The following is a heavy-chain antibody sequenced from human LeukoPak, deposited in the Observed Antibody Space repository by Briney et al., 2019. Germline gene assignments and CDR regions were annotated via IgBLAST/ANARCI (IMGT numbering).Heavy chain of an antibody. CDR1: GYTFATYG. Sequence: GASVKVSCKASGYTFATYGFSWVRQAPGHGLEWMGWISANTGKTDYARKFQGRVTMTTDTSTSTAYMELRSLRPDDTAVYYCAKVAGDRMDYWGQGTLLTVSS. D-gene: IGHD6-13*01. CDR2: ISANTGKT. V-gene: IGHV1-18*01. CDR3: AKVAGDRMDY. J-gene: IGHJ4*02.